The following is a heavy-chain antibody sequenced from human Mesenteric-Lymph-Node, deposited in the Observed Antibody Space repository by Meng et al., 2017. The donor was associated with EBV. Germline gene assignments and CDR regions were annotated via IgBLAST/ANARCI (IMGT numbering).Heavy chain of an antibody. J-gene: IGHJ4*02. D-gene: IGHD2-8*02. V-gene: IGHV1-46*02. Sequence: QAELVESGAEVKKAGSSVKVSCQASGGTFNNYAINWVRQAPGQGLEWMGIINPSSGSTTYAQKFLGRVTMTRDTSTSTVYMELSSLRSEDTAVYYCARRRYCSGGVCYTLDYWGQGTLVTVSS. CDR1: GGTFNNYA. CDR2: INPSSGST. CDR3: ARRRYCSGGVCYTLDY.